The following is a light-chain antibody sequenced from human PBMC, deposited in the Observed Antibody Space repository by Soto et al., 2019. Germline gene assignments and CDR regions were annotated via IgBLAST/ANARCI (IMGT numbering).Light chain of an antibody. V-gene: IGKV1-5*03. CDR1: QSISNW. J-gene: IGKJ2*01. CDR3: QQYNSS. CDR2: KAS. Sequence: DIQMSQSPSTLSASVGDRVTITCRASQSISNWLAWYQQKPGKAPKLLIYKASSLESGVPSRFSGSGSGTEFTLTISSLQPDDFATYYCQQYNSSLGQGTKVDIK.